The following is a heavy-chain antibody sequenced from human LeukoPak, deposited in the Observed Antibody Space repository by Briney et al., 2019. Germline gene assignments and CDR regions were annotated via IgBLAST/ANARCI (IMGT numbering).Heavy chain of an antibody. CDR1: GGSMTTYY. V-gene: IGHV4-59*08. J-gene: IGHJ4*02. Sequence: SETLSLTCTVSGGSMTTYYWSWIRQPPGKGLEWIGYIYYSGNTNYNPSLKSRVTISVDTSTNQFSLKMSSVTAADTAVYYCARQQHLAKYYFDYWGQGTLVTVSS. CDR3: ARQQHLAKYYFDY. D-gene: IGHD6-13*01. CDR2: IYYSGNT.